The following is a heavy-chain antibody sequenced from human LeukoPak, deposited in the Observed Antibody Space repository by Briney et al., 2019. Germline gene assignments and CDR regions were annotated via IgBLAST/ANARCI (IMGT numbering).Heavy chain of an antibody. Sequence: SETLSLTCAVYGGSFSGYYWSWIRQPPGKGLEWIGEINHSGSTNYNPSLKSRVTISVDTSKNQFSLKLSSVTAADTAVYYCARALGTGWSQKEWGQGTLVTVSS. CDR1: GGSFSGYY. D-gene: IGHD6-19*01. CDR2: INHSGST. V-gene: IGHV4-34*01. CDR3: ARALGTGWSQKE. J-gene: IGHJ4*02.